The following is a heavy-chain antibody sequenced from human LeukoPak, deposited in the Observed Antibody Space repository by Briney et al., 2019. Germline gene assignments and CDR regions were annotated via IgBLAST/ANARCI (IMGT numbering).Heavy chain of an antibody. Sequence: ASVKVSCKASGYTFTGYYMHWVRQAPGQGLEWMGRINPNSGGTNYAQKFLGRVTMTRDTSISTAYMELSRLRSDDTAVYYCARSKIVVVVAATIRSYFFDYWGQGTLVTVSS. CDR2: INPNSGGT. CDR3: ARSKIVVVVAATIRSYFFDY. CDR1: GYTFTGYY. V-gene: IGHV1-2*06. J-gene: IGHJ4*02. D-gene: IGHD2-15*01.